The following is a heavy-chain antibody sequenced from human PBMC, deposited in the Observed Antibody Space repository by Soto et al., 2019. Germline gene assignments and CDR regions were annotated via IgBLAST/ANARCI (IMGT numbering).Heavy chain of an antibody. D-gene: IGHD3-22*01. Sequence: EVQLLESGGGLVQPGGSLRLSCAPSGFTFSICAMSWVRQAPGKGLEWVSTISASGGNTYYADSVKGRFAISRDNSESTLYLQMNSLRAGDTAIYYCAKMETNYDSSGLDYWGQGTLVTVAS. J-gene: IGHJ4*02. CDR3: AKMETNYDSSGLDY. V-gene: IGHV3-23*01. CDR1: GFTFSICA. CDR2: ISASGGNT.